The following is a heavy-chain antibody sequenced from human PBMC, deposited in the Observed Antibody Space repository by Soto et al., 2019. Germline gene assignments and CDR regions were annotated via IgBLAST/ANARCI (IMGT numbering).Heavy chain of an antibody. CDR3: ARYLPGVRYYDMDV. CDR1: GFTFSSYA. Sequence: EVQLLESGGGLVQPGGSLRLSCAASGFTFSSYAMKWVRQAPGKGLEWVSLIGESGTSTYYAVSVKGRLTISRDNSGNTIVLEMYSLRAEDTAVYYCARYLPGVRYYDMDVWGQGTTVTVSS. CDR2: IGESGTST. V-gene: IGHV3-23*01. D-gene: IGHD2-2*01. J-gene: IGHJ6*02.